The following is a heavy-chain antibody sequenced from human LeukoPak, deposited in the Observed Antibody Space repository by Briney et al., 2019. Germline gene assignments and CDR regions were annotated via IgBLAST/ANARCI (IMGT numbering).Heavy chain of an antibody. Sequence: PGGSLRLSCAASGFTFSSYSMNWVRQAPGKGLEWVSSISSSSSYIYYADSVKGRFTISRDNAKNTLYLQMNGLRAEDTAVYYCARENFRYPSMDVWGKGTTVTVSS. CDR2: ISSSSSYI. V-gene: IGHV3-21*01. CDR3: ARENFRYPSMDV. J-gene: IGHJ6*03. D-gene: IGHD2-15*01. CDR1: GFTFSSYS.